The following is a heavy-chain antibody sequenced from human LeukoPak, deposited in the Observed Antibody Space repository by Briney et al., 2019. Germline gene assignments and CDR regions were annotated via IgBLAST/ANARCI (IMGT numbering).Heavy chain of an antibody. V-gene: IGHV3-21*01. D-gene: IGHD2-15*01. CDR2: ISSSSRYI. J-gene: IGHJ6*03. Sequence: GGSLSLSCAVSGFTFSSHSMNWVRQAQGKGLEWVSSISSSSRYIYYADSVKGRLPISRDNAKNSLYLQMNSLRAEDTAVYYCASRGGTRLYYYYMDVWGKGTTVTVSS. CDR1: GFTFSSHS. CDR3: ASRGGTRLYYYYMDV.